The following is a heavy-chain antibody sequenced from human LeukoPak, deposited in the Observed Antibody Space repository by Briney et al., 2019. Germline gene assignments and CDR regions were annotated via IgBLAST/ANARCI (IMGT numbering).Heavy chain of an antibody. CDR2: IYSSGST. J-gene: IGHJ6*03. Sequence: PSETLSLTCSVSGGTLSGYYWSWIRQPPGKGLEWIGYIYSSGSTNYNPSLKSRVTISVDTSKNQFSLNLTSVTAADTALYYCARNYYYYYMDVWGKGTTVTVSS. CDR3: ARNYYYYYMDV. CDR1: GGTLSGYY. V-gene: IGHV4-59*08.